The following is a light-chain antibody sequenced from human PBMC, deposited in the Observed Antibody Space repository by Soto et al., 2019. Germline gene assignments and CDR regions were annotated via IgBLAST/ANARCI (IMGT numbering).Light chain of an antibody. CDR3: QQRKYWPPLT. V-gene: IGKV3-11*01. Sequence: EVVLTQSPDTLSLSPGERATLSCRTSHSVDIYLAWYQQKPGQAPRLLIYDSYNRVTGIPTRFSGSGSGTDFTLTISSLDPEDSAVYYCQQRKYWPPLTFGGGTKVEIK. CDR2: DSY. CDR1: HSVDIY. J-gene: IGKJ4*01.